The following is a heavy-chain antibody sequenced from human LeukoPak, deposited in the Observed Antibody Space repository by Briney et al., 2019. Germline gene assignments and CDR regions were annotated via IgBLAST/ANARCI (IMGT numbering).Heavy chain of an antibody. V-gene: IGHV3-23*01. D-gene: IGHD3-9*01. CDR2: IGDDVVST. CDR1: GFTFSSYA. J-gene: IGHJ4*02. Sequence: GVLRLSCAASGFTFSSYAMHWVRQAPGKGLEWVSAIGDDVVSTYYAESVKGRFTISRDNSKNTLYLQMNSLRAEDTATYYCARDSPLLTVWGQGTLVTVSS. CDR3: ARDSPLLTV.